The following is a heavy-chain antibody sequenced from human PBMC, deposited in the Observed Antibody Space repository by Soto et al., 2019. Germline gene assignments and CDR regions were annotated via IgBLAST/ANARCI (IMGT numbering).Heavy chain of an antibody. V-gene: IGHV3-48*02. D-gene: IGHD4-17*01. J-gene: IGHJ4*02. CDR2: ISSSSSTI. Sequence: ESGGGLVQPGGSLRLSCAASGFTFSSYSMNWVRQAPGKGLEWVSYISSSSSTIYYADSVKGRFTISRDNAKNSLYLQMNSLRDEDTAVYYCARVYAFEYGGTRECFDYWGQGTLVTVSS. CDR3: ARVYAFEYGGTRECFDY. CDR1: GFTFSSYS.